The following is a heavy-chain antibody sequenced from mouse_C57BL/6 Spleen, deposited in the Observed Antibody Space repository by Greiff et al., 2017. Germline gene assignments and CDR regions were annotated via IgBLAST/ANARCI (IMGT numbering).Heavy chain of an antibody. J-gene: IGHJ2*01. V-gene: IGHV3-6*01. CDR1: GYSITSGYY. CDR2: ISYDGSN. D-gene: IGHD1-1*01. CDR3: ASDLGATVVGY. Sequence: ESGPGLVKPSQSLSLTCSVTGYSITSGYYWNWIRQFPGNKLEWLGYISYDGSNNYNPSLKNRISITRDTSKNQVFLKFNSVTTEDTATYYCASDLGATVVGYWGKGTTLTVSS.